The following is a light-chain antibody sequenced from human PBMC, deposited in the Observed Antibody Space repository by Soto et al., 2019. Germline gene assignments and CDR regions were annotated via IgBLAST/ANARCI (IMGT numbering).Light chain of an antibody. CDR3: QQRTNWPSST. CDR1: QSARTY. J-gene: IGKJ5*01. Sequence: EVVLTQSPPTLSLSPGERATLSCRASQSARTYLAWYQQKPGQAPRLLIHDASSRATGIPARFSGSGSGTDFTLTISSLEPEDFAVYYCQQRTNWPSSTFGQGTRLEI. V-gene: IGKV3-11*01. CDR2: DAS.